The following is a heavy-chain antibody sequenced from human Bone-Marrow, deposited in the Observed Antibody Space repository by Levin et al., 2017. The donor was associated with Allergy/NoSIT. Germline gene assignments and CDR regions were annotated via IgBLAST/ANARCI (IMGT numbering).Heavy chain of an antibody. CDR3: ANRQDSGGIHDSSGHNLC. V-gene: IGHV3-23*01. J-gene: IGHJ4*02. CDR2: ISASDDKT. CDR1: GFTFGSYD. Sequence: GGSLRLSCAAFGFTFGSYDMTWVRQAPGKGLEWISSISASDDKTYYTESVKGRFTISRDNSKFTMYLQMNNLRADDTAVYYCANRQDSGGIHDSSGHNLCWGRGTLVAVSS. D-gene: IGHD3-22*01.